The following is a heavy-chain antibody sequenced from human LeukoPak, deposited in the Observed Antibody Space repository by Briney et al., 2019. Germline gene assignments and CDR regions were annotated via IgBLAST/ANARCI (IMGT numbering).Heavy chain of an antibody. V-gene: IGHV1-8*03. CDR1: GYTFTSYD. J-gene: IGHJ3*02. CDR2: MNPNRGNT. D-gene: IGHD3-22*01. CDR3: ARVVHDDSSGYYYVAAFDI. Sequence: ASVKVSCKASGYTFTSYDINWVRQATGQGLEWMGWMNPNRGNTGYAQKFQGRVTITRSTSISTDYMELSSLRSEDTAVYYCARVVHDDSSGYYYVAAFDIWGQGTMVTVSS.